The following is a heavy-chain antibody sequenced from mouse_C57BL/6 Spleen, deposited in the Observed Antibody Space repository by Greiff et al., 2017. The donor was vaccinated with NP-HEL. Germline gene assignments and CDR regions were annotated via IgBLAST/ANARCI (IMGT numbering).Heavy chain of an antibody. Sequence: QVQLQQSGAELVKPGASVKLSCKASGYTFTEYTIHWVKQRSGQGLEWIGWFSPGGGSIKYNENFKDKATLTAEKSSSTGYMELRRLTSEDSAVYFYARNATHYYYGSSYWYFDVWGTGTTVTVTS. CDR3: ARNATHYYYGSSYWYFDV. CDR1: GYTFTEYT. D-gene: IGHD1-1*01. J-gene: IGHJ1*03. CDR2: FSPGGGSI. V-gene: IGHV1-62-2*01.